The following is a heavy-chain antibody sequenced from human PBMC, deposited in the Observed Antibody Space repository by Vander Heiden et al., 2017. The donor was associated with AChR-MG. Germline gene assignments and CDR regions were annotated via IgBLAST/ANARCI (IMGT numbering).Heavy chain of an antibody. CDR1: GGSISSSSYY. J-gene: IGHJ4*02. D-gene: IGHD5-12*01. V-gene: IGHV4-39*01. CDR2: IYYSGST. CDR3: ANLDGYNENVGY. Sequence: QLQLQESGPGLVKPSETLSLTCTVSGGSISSSSYYWGWIRQPPGKGLEWIGSIYYSGSTYYNPSLKSRVTISVDTSKNQFSLKLSSVTAADTAVYYCANLDGYNENVGYWGQGTLVTVSS.